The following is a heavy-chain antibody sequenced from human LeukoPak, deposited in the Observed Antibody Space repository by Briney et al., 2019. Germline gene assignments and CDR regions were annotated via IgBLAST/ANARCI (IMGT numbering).Heavy chain of an antibody. CDR3: AKAFSIFGNWFDP. CDR2: ISSSSSYI. V-gene: IGHV3-21*01. Sequence: GGSLRLSCAASGFTFSSYSMNWVRQAPGKGLEWVSSISSSSSYIYYADSVKGRFTISRDNAKNSLYLQMNSLRAEDTAVYYCAKAFSIFGNWFDPWGQGTLVTVSS. CDR1: GFTFSSYS. D-gene: IGHD3-16*01. J-gene: IGHJ5*02.